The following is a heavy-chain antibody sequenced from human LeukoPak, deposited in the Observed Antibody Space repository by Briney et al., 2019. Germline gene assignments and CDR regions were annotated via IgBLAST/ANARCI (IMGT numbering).Heavy chain of an antibody. CDR3: ARYDSRGSASTRFDY. V-gene: IGHV4-38-2*01. D-gene: IGHD3-16*01. CDR1: GYSLGKNYY. CDR2: IYGTGST. J-gene: IGHJ4*02. Sequence: PSETLSLTCAVSGYSLGKNYYWGWIRQPPGKGLEWIGRIYGTGSTSYNPSLMNRVTMSVDTSKNHFSLKLTSVTAADPAVYYCARYDSRGSASTRFDYWGQGILVTISS.